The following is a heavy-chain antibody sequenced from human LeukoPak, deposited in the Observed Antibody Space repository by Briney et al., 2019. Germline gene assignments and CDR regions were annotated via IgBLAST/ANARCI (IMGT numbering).Heavy chain of an antibody. Sequence: GGSLRLSCAASGFTFSFYSMNWVRQAPGKGLEWVASISSGSGYIYYADSVTGRFTISRDNAKTSLYLQMNSLRAEDTAVYYCARDFSGSYYYYGMDVWGQGTTVTVSS. CDR3: ARDFSGSYYYYGMDV. D-gene: IGHD1-26*01. V-gene: IGHV3-21*01. CDR2: ISSGSGYI. CDR1: GFTFSFYS. J-gene: IGHJ6*02.